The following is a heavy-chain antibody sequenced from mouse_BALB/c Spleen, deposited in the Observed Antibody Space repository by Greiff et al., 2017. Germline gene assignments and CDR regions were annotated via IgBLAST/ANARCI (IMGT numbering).Heavy chain of an antibody. Sequence: EVQLVESGGGLVKPGGSLKLSCAASGFTFSSYAMSWVRQTPEKRLEWVASISSGGSTYYPDSVKGRFTISRDNARNILYLQMSSLRSEDTAMYYCARDETTAWAYWGQGTLVTVSA. CDR3: ARDETTAWAY. V-gene: IGHV5-6-5*01. CDR2: ISSGGST. D-gene: IGHD1-2*01. CDR1: GFTFSSYA. J-gene: IGHJ3*01.